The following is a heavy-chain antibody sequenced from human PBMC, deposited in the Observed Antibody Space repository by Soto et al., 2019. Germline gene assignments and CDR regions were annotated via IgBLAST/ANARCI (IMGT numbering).Heavy chain of an antibody. CDR2: IKSDGSET. CDR1: GFSFSGYW. D-gene: IGHD7-27*01. CDR3: ARGVSWGHFDN. J-gene: IGHJ4*02. Sequence: PGGSLRLSCVMSGFSFSGYWVAWVRQAAGKGLEWVASIKSDGSETRYVDSVKGRFTISRDNAKNSLYLQMNSLRAEDTAVYYCARGVSWGHFDNWGQGTLVTVS. V-gene: IGHV3-7*05.